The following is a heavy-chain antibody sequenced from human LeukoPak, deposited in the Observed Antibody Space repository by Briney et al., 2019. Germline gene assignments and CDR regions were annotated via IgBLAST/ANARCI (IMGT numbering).Heavy chain of an antibody. J-gene: IGHJ3*02. D-gene: IGHD3-3*01. CDR1: GFTFDDYT. CDR3: AKDIGTIFGVVIDAFDI. V-gene: IGHV3-43*01. CDR2: ISWDGGST. Sequence: GGSPRLSCAASGFTFDDYTMHWVRQAPGKGLEWVSLISWDGGSTYYADSVKGRFTISRDNSKNSLYLQMNSLRTEDTALYYCAKDIGTIFGVVIDAFDIWGQGTMVTVSS.